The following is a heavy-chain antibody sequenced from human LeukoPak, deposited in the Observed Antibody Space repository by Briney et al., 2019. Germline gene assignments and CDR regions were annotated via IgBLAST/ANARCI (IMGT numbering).Heavy chain of an antibody. CDR3: ARDPVYCSGGSCYGGYNWFDP. D-gene: IGHD2-15*01. J-gene: IGHJ5*02. Sequence: ASVKVSCKASGYTFTSYGISWVRQAPEQGLEWMGWISAYNGNTNYAQKLQGRVTMTTDTSTSTAYMGLRSLRSDDTAVYYCARDPVYCSGGSCYGGYNWFDPWGQGTLVTVSS. CDR2: ISAYNGNT. V-gene: IGHV1-18*01. CDR1: GYTFTSYG.